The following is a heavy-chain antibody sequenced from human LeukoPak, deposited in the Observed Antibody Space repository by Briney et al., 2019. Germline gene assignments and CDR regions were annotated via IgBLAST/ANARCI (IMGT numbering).Heavy chain of an antibody. V-gene: IGHV3-30*02. CDR2: IRYDGSNK. Sequence: PGGSLRLSCAASGFTFSSYGMHWVRQAPGKGLEWVAFIRYDGSNKYYADSVKGRFTISRDNSKNTLYLQMNSLGAEDTAVYYCARARLGYYYDSSGYYYWFDPWGQGTLVTVSS. CDR1: GFTFSSYG. J-gene: IGHJ5*02. D-gene: IGHD3-22*01. CDR3: ARARLGYYYDSSGYYYWFDP.